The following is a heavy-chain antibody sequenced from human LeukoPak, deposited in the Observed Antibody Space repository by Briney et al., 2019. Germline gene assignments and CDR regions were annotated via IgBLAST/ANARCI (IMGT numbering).Heavy chain of an antibody. J-gene: IGHJ4*02. V-gene: IGHV1-2*06. Sequence: ASVKGSCKAPGYIFTAYYMNWVRQGPGQGLEWMGRINPKTGGTHYAQMFQGRVTMTRDTSINTAYMELSRLRSDDTAMYYCAREEGLGSLDYWGQGTLITVSS. CDR1: GYIFTAYY. CDR2: INPKTGGT. CDR3: AREEGLGSLDY. D-gene: IGHD3-16*01.